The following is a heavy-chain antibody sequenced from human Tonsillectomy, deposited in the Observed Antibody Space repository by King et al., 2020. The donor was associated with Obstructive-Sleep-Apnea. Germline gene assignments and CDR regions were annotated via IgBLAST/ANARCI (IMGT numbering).Heavy chain of an antibody. J-gene: IGHJ4*02. Sequence: VQLQQWGAGLLKPSETLSLTCAVYGGSFSGYYWSWIRQPPGKGLEWIGEINHSGSTNYNPSLKSRVTISLDTSKNQFSLELSSVTAADTAVYYCARGGWGSSWPFDYWGQGTLVPVSS. D-gene: IGHD6-13*01. CDR2: INHSGST. V-gene: IGHV4-34*01. CDR1: GGSFSGYY. CDR3: ARGGWGSSWPFDY.